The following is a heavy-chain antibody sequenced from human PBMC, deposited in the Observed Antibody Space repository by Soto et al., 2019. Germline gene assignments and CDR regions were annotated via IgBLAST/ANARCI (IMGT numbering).Heavy chain of an antibody. J-gene: IGHJ4*02. CDR3: ARGVTIFGVIRLRLYYFDY. V-gene: IGHV1-8*01. CDR1: GYTFTSYD. CDR2: MNPNSGNT. D-gene: IGHD3-3*01. Sequence: ASVKVSCKASGYTFTSYDINWVRQATGQGLEWMGWMNPNSGNTGYAQKFQGRVTMTRNTSISTAYMELSSLRSEDTAVYYCARGVTIFGVIRLRLYYFDYWGQGTLVTVSS.